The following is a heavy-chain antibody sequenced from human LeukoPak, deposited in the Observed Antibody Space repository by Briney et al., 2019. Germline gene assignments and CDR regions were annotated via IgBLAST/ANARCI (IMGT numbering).Heavy chain of an antibody. D-gene: IGHD5-12*01. V-gene: IGHV3-33*03. CDR2: IWHDGGNK. J-gene: IGHJ4*02. CDR1: GFTFSSYG. Sequence: GGSLRLSCAASGFTFSSYGMHWVRQAPGKGLEWVAVIWHDGGNKYYADSVRGRFTISRDNSKNTVFLQMNSLRAEDTAIYYCAKGAYDYIEIGYFDSWGQGTLVTVSS. CDR3: AKGAYDYIEIGYFDS.